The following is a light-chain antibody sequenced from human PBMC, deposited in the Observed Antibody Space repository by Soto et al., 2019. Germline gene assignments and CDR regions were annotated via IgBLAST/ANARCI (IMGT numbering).Light chain of an antibody. CDR3: QQRSSWIT. V-gene: IGKV3-11*01. CDR2: DAS. J-gene: IGKJ5*01. Sequence: EIVLTQSPATLSSSVGDRAPIXCRAIQSVRSFLTWYQQRPGQAPRLLIYDASKRASGIPARFSGSGSGTDFNLTISSLDPEDFAVYYCQQRSSWITFGQGTRLEIK. CDR1: QSVRSF.